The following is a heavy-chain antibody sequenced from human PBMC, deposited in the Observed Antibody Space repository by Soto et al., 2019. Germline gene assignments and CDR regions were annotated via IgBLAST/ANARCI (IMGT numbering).Heavy chain of an antibody. Sequence: EVQLLESGGGLVQPGGSLRLSCAASGFTFNNYAMGWVRQAPGKGLEWVSAITGSGGDTYYLDSVKGRFTISRDNSTNTLFLQVNSLRAEDTAIYYCAKLGSSAWSPHYYFDYWGQGTLVTVSS. CDR1: GFTFNNYA. J-gene: IGHJ4*02. CDR2: ITGSGGDT. V-gene: IGHV3-23*01. D-gene: IGHD3-10*01. CDR3: AKLGSSAWSPHYYFDY.